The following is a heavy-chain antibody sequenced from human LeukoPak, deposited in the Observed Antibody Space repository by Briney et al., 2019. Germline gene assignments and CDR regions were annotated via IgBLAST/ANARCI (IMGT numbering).Heavy chain of an antibody. D-gene: IGHD6-19*01. CDR2: INPNSGGT. CDR3: ARKAVAGHLFDY. V-gene: IGHV1-2*02. Sequence: ASVKVSCKASGYTFTGYYMHWVRQAPGQGLEWMGWINPNSGGTNYAQKFQGRVTMTRDTSISTAYMELSRLGSDDTAVYYCARKAVAGHLFDYWGQGTLVTVPS. J-gene: IGHJ4*02. CDR1: GYTFTGYY.